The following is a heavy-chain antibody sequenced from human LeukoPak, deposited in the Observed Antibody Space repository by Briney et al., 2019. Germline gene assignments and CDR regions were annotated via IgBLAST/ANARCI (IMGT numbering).Heavy chain of an antibody. J-gene: IGHJ4*02. CDR2: INHSGST. Sequence: PSETLSLTCAVYGGSFSGYYWSWIRQPPGKGLEWIGEINHSGSTNYNPSLKSRVTISVDTSKNQFSLKLSSVTAADTAVYYCARQVPFYCGGDCSDYWGQGTLVTVSS. D-gene: IGHD2-21*02. CDR1: GGSFSGYY. CDR3: ARQVPFYCGGDCSDY. V-gene: IGHV4-34*01.